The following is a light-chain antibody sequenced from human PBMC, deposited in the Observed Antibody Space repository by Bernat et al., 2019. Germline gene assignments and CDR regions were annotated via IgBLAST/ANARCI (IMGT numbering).Light chain of an antibody. J-gene: IGKJ5*01. CDR3: MQALQTPT. CDR2: LGS. CDR1: QSLLLSNGYNY. V-gene: IGKV2-28*01. Sequence: DIVMTQSPLSLAVTPGEPPSISCRSSQSLLLSNGYNYVVWYLQRPGQSPQLLIYLGSNRAPVFPHRFSGSGSGTDFTLGISRVEADDVGIYYSMQALQTPTFGQGTRLE.